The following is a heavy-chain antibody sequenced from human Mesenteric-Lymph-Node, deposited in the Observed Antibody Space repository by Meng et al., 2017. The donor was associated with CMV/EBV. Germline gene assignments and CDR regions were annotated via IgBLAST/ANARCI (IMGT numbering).Heavy chain of an antibody. Sequence: GFSLSARGVGVGWIRQPPGKALEWLALIYWDDDKRYSPSLKSRLTITKDTSKNQVVLTMTNMDPVDTATYYCARKNYYGSGSLVDYWGQGTLVTVSS. J-gene: IGHJ4*02. V-gene: IGHV2-5*02. CDR1: GFSLSARGVG. CDR2: IYWDDDK. D-gene: IGHD3-10*01. CDR3: ARKNYYGSGSLVDY.